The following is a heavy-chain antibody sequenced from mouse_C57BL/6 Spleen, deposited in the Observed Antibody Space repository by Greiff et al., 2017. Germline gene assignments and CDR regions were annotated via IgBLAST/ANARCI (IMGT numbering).Heavy chain of an antibody. CDR2: IYPGSGST. J-gene: IGHJ2*01. Sequence: QVQLQQPGAELVKPGASVKMSCKASGYTFTSYWITWVKQRPGQGLEWIGDIYPGSGSTNYNEKFKSKATLTVDTSSSTAYMQLRSLTSEDSAVYYCARRDYNSNYDYWGQGTTHTVSS. CDR1: GYTFTSYW. CDR3: ARRDYNSNYDY. D-gene: IGHD2-5*01. V-gene: IGHV1-55*01.